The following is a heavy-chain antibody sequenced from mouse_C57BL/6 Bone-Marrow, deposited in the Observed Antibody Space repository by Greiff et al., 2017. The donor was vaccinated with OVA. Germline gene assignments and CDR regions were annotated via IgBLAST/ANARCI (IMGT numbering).Heavy chain of an antibody. D-gene: IGHD3-2*02. J-gene: IGHJ4*01. Sequence: QVQLKESGPGLVQPSQSLSITCTVSGFSLTSYGVHWVRQSPGKGLEWLGVIWRGGSTDYTAAFMSRLSITKDNSKCQVFFKMNSLQADDTAISYCAKNRGHLRPSAIDYWGQGTSVTVSS. CDR2: IWRGGST. CDR1: GFSLTSYG. V-gene: IGHV2-5*01. CDR3: AKNRGHLRPSAIDY.